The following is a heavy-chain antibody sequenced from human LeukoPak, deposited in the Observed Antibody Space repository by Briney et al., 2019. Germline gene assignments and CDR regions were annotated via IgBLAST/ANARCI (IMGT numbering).Heavy chain of an antibody. D-gene: IGHD3-22*01. J-gene: IGHJ4*02. CDR2: IIPIFGTA. CDR3: ERERDYYDSSGFDY. Sequence: GASVKVSCKASGGTFSSYAISWVRQAPGQGLEWMGGIIPIFGTANYAKKFQGRVTITADKSPSTTYMEVSSLRSEDTAVYYCERERDYYDSSGFDYWGQGTLVTVPS. CDR1: GGTFSSYA. V-gene: IGHV1-69*06.